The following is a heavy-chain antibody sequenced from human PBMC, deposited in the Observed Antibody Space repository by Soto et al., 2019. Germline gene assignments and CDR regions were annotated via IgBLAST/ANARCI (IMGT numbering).Heavy chain of an antibody. CDR3: AKDRWEFTRYFDS. Sequence: QVQLVESGGGVVQPGTFLRLSCAASGFTFSTYGMHWVRQAPGKGLEWVAVISKDGNDQYYADSVKGRFTVSRDNSKNTLSLQMNSLRPEDTAFYYCAKDRWEFTRYFDSWGQGTLVTVSS. J-gene: IGHJ4*02. D-gene: IGHD1-26*01. CDR2: ISKDGNDQ. CDR1: GFTFSTYG. V-gene: IGHV3-30*18.